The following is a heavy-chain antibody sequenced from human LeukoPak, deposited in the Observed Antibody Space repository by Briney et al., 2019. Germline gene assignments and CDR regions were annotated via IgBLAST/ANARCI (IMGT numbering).Heavy chain of an antibody. V-gene: IGHV3-23*01. J-gene: IGHJ3*02. CDR1: GFTFSNYA. CDR3: AKGHYINFVPDGFDI. CDR2: ISGSGSGT. D-gene: IGHD4-11*01. Sequence: PGGSLRLSCAASGFTFSNYAMTWVRQAPGKGLEWVSGISGSGSGTYYGDSVKGRFTISRDNPKNTLYLQMSSLRTEDTAVYYCAKGHYINFVPDGFDIWGQGTMVTVSP.